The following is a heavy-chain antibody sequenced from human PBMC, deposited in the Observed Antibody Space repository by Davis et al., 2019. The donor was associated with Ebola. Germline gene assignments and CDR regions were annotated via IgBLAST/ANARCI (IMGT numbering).Heavy chain of an antibody. D-gene: IGHD1-26*01. J-gene: IGHJ4*02. Sequence: PGGSLRLSCAASGFTFNTYWMHWVRQAPGKGLVWVSRINRDGSITTYGDSVKGRFTISRDNSKNTVYLEIERLRAEDTAVYFCTRGDSEWSYDFDYWGQGTLVTVSS. CDR1: GFTFNTYW. V-gene: IGHV3-74*01. CDR3: TRGDSEWSYDFDY. CDR2: INRDGSIT.